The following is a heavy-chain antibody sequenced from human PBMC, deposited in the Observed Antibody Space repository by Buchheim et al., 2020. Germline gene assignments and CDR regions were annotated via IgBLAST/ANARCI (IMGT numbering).Heavy chain of an antibody. CDR3: ARGSGVVAATPLGY. D-gene: IGHD2-15*01. Sequence: QVQLVESGGGVVQPGRSLRLSCAASGFTFSSYAMHWVRQAPGKGLEWVAVISYDGSNKYYADSVKGRFTIPRDNSKNTLYLQMNSLRAEDTAVYYCARGSGVVAATPLGYWGQGTL. CDR1: GFTFSSYA. J-gene: IGHJ4*02. CDR2: ISYDGSNK. V-gene: IGHV3-30-3*01.